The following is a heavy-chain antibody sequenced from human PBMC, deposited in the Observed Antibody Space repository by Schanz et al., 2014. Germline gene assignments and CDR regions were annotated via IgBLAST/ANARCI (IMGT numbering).Heavy chain of an antibody. CDR1: GGTFTSYA. CDR2: ISAYNGNT. J-gene: IGHJ5*02. Sequence: QVQLVQSGAEVRKPGSSVRVSCKASGGTFTSYAFSWVRQAPGQGLEWMGWISAYNGNTNYAQKLQGRVTMTTDTSTGTAYRELRSLRSDDTAVYYCARDRRRYCSTASCLHDNWFDTWGQGTLVIVSS. V-gene: IGHV1-18*01. CDR3: ARDRRRYCSTASCLHDNWFDT. D-gene: IGHD2-2*01.